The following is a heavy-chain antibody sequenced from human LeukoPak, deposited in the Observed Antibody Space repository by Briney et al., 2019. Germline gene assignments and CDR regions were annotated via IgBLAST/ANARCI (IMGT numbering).Heavy chain of an antibody. CDR1: GGSISSYY. Sequence: PSETLSLTCTVSGGSISSYYWSWLRQPPGKGLEWIGYIYYSGSTNYNPSLKSRVTISVDTSKNQFSLKLSSVTAADTAVYYCARYYSSSYLFDYWGQGTLVTVSS. J-gene: IGHJ4*02. V-gene: IGHV4-59*01. CDR3: ARYYSSSYLFDY. CDR2: IYYSGST. D-gene: IGHD6-13*01.